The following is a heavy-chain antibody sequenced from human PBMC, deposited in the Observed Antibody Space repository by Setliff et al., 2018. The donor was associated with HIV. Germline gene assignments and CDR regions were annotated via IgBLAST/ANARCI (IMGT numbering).Heavy chain of an antibody. D-gene: IGHD2-2*01. J-gene: IGHJ5*02. CDR3: ARGGTSSNWFGP. CDR2: IYHSGST. Sequence: SETLSLTCTVYGGSFSNYYTNWIRQPPGKGLEWIGNIYHSGSTYYNPSLKSRVTISLDTSKNQFSLKLTSVTAADTAVYYCARGGTSSNWFGPWGQGTLVTVSS. V-gene: IGHV4-59*01. CDR1: GGSFSNYY.